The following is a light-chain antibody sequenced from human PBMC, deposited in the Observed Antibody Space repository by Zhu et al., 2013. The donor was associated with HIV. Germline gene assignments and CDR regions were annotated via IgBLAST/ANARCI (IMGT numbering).Light chain of an antibody. Sequence: DIQMTQSPSTLSASVGDRVTITCRASQNINTWVAWYQHKPGIAPKLLVFAASNLLSGVPSRFSGSGSGTDFTLTISSLQPEDFATYYCQQYNSYPWTFGQGTKVEIK. CDR3: QQYNSYPWT. CDR2: AAS. J-gene: IGKJ1*01. CDR1: QNINTW. V-gene: IGKV1D-16*01.